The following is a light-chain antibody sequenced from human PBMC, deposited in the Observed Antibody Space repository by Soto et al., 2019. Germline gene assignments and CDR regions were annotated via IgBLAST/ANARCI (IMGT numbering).Light chain of an antibody. Sequence: EIVLTQSPGTLSLSPGQRATLSCRASETVSRSYLAWYQQTPGQAPRLLIYDASRRATGIPDRFSGSGSGTDFSLTISRLEPEDCAVYYCQQFVESPFTFGQGTRLEIK. J-gene: IGKJ5*01. CDR2: DAS. V-gene: IGKV3-20*01. CDR1: ETVSRSY. CDR3: QQFVESPFT.